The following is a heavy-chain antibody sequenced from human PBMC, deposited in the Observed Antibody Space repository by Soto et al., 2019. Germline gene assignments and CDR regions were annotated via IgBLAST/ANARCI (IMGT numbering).Heavy chain of an antibody. Sequence: EVQLVESGGGLIQPGGSLRLSCAASGFIVSSNYISWVRQAPGKGLEWVSIIYSGANTYYADSVKGRFTISRDNSKNTIYLEINSLRAEDTAVYYCARVKVAAPATDAFDIWGLGTLVTVSP. D-gene: IGHD6-13*01. CDR3: ARVKVAAPATDAFDI. V-gene: IGHV3-53*01. J-gene: IGHJ3*02. CDR2: IYSGANT. CDR1: GFIVSSNY.